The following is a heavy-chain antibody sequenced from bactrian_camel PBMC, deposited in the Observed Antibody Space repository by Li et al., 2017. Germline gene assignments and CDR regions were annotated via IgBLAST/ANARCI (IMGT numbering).Heavy chain of an antibody. J-gene: IGHJ4*01. V-gene: IGHV3S55*01. D-gene: IGHD2*01. CDR1: GFTLDDDD. CDR2: ISSNGTT. Sequence: VQLVEYGGGSVQAGGSLRLSCTASGFTLDDDDMGWYRQTPGDECDLVATISSNGTTYYADSAKGRFTISQDRAKDTVYLQMNSLKPEDTALYYCAADQDPFGRRAADDVCAALPAYRYSGQGTQVTVS. CDR3: AADQDPFGRRAADDVCAALPAYRY.